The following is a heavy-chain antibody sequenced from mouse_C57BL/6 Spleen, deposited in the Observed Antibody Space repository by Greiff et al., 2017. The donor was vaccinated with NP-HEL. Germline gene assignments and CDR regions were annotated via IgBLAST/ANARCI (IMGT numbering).Heavy chain of an antibody. V-gene: IGHV3-1*01. CDR3: ARDNLGGFDY. D-gene: IGHD4-1*01. CDR1: GYSITSGYD. Sequence: EVQLVESGPGMVKPSQSLSLTCTVTGYSITSGYDWHWIRHFPGNKLEWMGYISYSGSTNYNPSLKSRISITHDTSKNHFFLKLNSVTTEDTATYYCARDNLGGFDYWGQGTTLTVSS. CDR2: ISYSGST. J-gene: IGHJ2*01.